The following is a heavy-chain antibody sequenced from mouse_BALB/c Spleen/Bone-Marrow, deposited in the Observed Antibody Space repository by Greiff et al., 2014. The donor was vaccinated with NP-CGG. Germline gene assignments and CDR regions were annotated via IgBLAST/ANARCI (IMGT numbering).Heavy chain of an antibody. CDR3: ARHYGYVDAMDY. J-gene: IGHJ4*01. V-gene: IGHV5-6-5*01. Sequence: EVMPVESGGGLVKPGESLKFSCAASGITVSSYTMSWVRQTPEKRLEWVASITGGGTTYYPDSVKGRFTISRDNARNILYLQVSSPRSEDTAIYYCARHYGYVDAMDYWGQGTSVTVSS. D-gene: IGHD1-2*01. CDR1: GITVSSYT. CDR2: ITGGGTT.